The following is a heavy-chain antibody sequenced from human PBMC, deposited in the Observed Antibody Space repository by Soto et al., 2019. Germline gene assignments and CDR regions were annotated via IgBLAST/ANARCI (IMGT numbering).Heavy chain of an antibody. Sequence: EVQLLESGGGLVQPGGSLRLSCAASGFIFSTYAMNWVRQAPGKGLEWVSAIRSSGGSTFYAESVRGRFTISRDNSINTLYLQMSSLRTEDTAVYYCAHPRGYGVFDAVDIWGQGTMVTVSS. CDR2: IRSSGGST. CDR3: AHPRGYGVFDAVDI. CDR1: GFIFSTYA. V-gene: IGHV3-23*01. J-gene: IGHJ3*02. D-gene: IGHD4-17*01.